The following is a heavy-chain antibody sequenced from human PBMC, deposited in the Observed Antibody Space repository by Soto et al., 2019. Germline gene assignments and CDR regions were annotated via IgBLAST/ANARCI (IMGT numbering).Heavy chain of an antibody. Sequence: GMCRRLSWAASGCPFGARTVQLVDQGPEKGPQWISLISWDGGRRLYSDSVKGRFTISRDKSKKSLYLQMSVLTTEDTALYYCAIPSYDVLTVQNRYSEAWAQGTLVTVSS. CDR2: ISWDGGRR. CDR3: AIPSYDVLTVQNRYSEA. V-gene: IGHV3-43*01. CDR1: GCPFGART. D-gene: IGHD3-9*01. J-gene: IGHJ4*02.